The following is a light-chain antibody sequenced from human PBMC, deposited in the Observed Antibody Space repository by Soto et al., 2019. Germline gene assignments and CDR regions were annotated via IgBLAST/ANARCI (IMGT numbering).Light chain of an antibody. J-gene: IGKJ4*01. V-gene: IGKV1-27*01. Sequence: DIQMTQSPSSLSASVGERVTITCRASQGISNYLAWYQQKPGKVPKLLIYAASTLQSGVPSRLIGSGSGTDFTLTISSLQPEDVATYYCQKYNSAPPLTFGGGTKVEIK. CDR2: AAS. CDR3: QKYNSAPPLT. CDR1: QGISNY.